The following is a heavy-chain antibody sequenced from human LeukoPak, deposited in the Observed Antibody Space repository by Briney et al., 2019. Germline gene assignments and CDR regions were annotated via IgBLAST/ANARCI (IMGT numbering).Heavy chain of an antibody. CDR3: ARGGSSGWPFDY. CDR1: GVTFSSYE. CDR2: ISSSGSTI. V-gene: IGHV3-48*03. J-gene: IGHJ4*02. Sequence: GGSLRLSCAASGVTFSSYEMNWVRQAPGKGLEWVSYISSSGSTIYYADSVKGRFTISRDNAKNSLYLQMNSLRAEDTAVYYCARGGSSGWPFDYWGQGTLVTVSS. D-gene: IGHD6-19*01.